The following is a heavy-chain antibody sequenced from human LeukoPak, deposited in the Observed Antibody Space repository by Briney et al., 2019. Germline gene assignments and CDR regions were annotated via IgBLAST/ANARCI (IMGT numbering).Heavy chain of an antibody. Sequence: PGGSLRLSCAASGFTFSSYGMHWVRQAPGKGLEWVAFIRYDGSNKYYADSVKGRFTISRDNSKNTLYLQMNSLRAEDTAVYYCANGGPIRAAAGTGFRYWGQGTLVTVSS. CDR2: IRYDGSNK. CDR1: GFTFSSYG. D-gene: IGHD6-13*01. J-gene: IGHJ4*02. CDR3: ANGGPIRAAAGTGFRY. V-gene: IGHV3-30*02.